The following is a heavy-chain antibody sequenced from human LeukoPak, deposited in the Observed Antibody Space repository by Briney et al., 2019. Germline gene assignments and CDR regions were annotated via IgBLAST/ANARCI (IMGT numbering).Heavy chain of an antibody. D-gene: IGHD6-19*01. J-gene: IGHJ4*02. CDR1: GFTFSSYS. CDR3: ASLLVAGVASVDY. Sequence: GGSLRLSCAASGFTFSSYSMNWIRQAPGKGLEWVSSFGTRSTSIYHAGSVKGRFTISRDNAKNSMFLQMNSLRAEDTAVYYCASLLVAGVASVDYWGQGTLVTVSS. V-gene: IGHV3-21*04. CDR2: FGTRSTSI.